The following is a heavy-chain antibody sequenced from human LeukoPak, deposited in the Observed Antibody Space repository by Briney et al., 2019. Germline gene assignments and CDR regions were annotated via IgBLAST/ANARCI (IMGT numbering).Heavy chain of an antibody. Sequence: PSQTLSLTCTVSGGSISSDNYQWSWIRQPPGKGLKWIGYINYSGSTYYNPSLKSRVIISVDTSKNHFSLRLSSVTAADTAVYYCARYGSGSTWFDPWGQGTLVTVSS. CDR2: INYSGST. D-gene: IGHD3-10*01. J-gene: IGHJ5*02. CDR1: GGSISSDNYQ. V-gene: IGHV4-30-4*01. CDR3: ARYGSGSTWFDP.